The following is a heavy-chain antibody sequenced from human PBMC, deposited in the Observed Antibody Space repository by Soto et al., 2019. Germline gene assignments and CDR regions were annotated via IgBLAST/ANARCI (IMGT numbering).Heavy chain of an antibody. CDR2: IYYSGST. V-gene: IGHV4-39*01. CDR1: GGSISSSSYY. CDR3: ARRFGRLFYYYYYMDV. J-gene: IGHJ6*03. Sequence: SETLSLTCTVSGGSISSSSYYWGWIRQPPGKGLDWIGSIYYSGSTYYNPSLKSRVIISVDTSKNQFSLKLSSVTAADTALYYCARRFGRLFYYYYYMDVWGKGTTVTVSS. D-gene: IGHD1-26*01.